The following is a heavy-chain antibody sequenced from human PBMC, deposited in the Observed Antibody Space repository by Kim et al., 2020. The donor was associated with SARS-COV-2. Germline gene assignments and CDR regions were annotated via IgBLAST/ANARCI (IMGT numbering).Heavy chain of an antibody. V-gene: IGHV3-21*01. CDR1: GFTFSSYS. CDR3: ARERITMGSFDI. D-gene: IGHD3-10*01. J-gene: IGHJ3*02. CDR2: ISSSSSYI. Sequence: GGSLRLSCAASGFTFSSYSMNWVRQAPGKGLEWVSSISSSSSYIYYADSVKGRFTISRDNAKNSLYLQMNSLRAEDTAMYYCARERITMGSFDIWGQGTMVTVSS.